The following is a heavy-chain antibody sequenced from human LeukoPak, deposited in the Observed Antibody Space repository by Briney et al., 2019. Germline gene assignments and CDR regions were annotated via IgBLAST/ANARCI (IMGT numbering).Heavy chain of an antibody. D-gene: IGHD1-26*01. V-gene: IGHV3-48*01. Sequence: GGSLRLPCAASGFTFSSYSMNWVRQAPGKGLEWVSYISSSSSTIYYADSVKGRFTISRDNAKNSLYLQMNSLRAEDTAVYYCARRGGSYPIDDAFDIWGQGTMVTVSS. J-gene: IGHJ3*02. CDR2: ISSSSSTI. CDR3: ARRGGSYPIDDAFDI. CDR1: GFTFSSYS.